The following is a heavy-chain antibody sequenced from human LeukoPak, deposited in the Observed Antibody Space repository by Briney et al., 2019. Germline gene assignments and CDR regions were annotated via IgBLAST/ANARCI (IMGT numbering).Heavy chain of an antibody. CDR3: ARCTHYYYGMDV. J-gene: IGHJ6*02. V-gene: IGHV3-21*01. CDR2: ISSSSSYI. CDR1: GFTFSSYS. D-gene: IGHD2-2*01. Sequence: GSLRLSCAASGFTFSSYSMNWVRQAPGKGLEWVSSISSSSSYIYYADSVKGRFTISRDNVKNSLYLQMNSLRAEDTAVYYCARCTHYYYGMDVWGQGTTVTVSS.